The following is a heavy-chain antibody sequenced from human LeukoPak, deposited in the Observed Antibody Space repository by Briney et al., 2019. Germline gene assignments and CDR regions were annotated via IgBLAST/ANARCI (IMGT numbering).Heavy chain of an antibody. Sequence: SETLSLTCTVSGGSIRSYYWSWIRQPPGKGLEWIGYIYYSGSTNYNPSLKSRVTISVDTSRNQFSLKLSSVTAADTAVYYCARSPNYYDSSGYYLNWFDPWGQGTLVTVSS. D-gene: IGHD3-22*01. J-gene: IGHJ5*02. CDR1: GGSIRSYY. V-gene: IGHV4-59*01. CDR3: ARSPNYYDSSGYYLNWFDP. CDR2: IYYSGST.